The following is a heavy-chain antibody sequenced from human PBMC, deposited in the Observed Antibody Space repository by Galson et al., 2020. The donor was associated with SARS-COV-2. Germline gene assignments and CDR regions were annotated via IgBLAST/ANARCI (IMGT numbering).Heavy chain of an antibody. CDR1: GFTFSSYA. J-gene: IGHJ4*02. CDR3: HYYDSSGYYVGLDY. CDR2: ISGSGGST. Sequence: GGSLRLSCAASGFTFSSYAMSWVRQAPGKGLEWVSAISGSGGSTYYADSVKGRFTISRDNSKNTLYLQMNSLRAEDTAVYYCHYYDSSGYYVGLDYWGQGTLVTVSS. V-gene: IGHV3-23*01. D-gene: IGHD3-22*01.